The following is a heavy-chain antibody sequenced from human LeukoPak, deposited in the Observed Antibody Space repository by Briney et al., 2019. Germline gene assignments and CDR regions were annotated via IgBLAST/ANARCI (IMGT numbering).Heavy chain of an antibody. CDR1: GFTFSSYG. CDR2: IRYDGSNK. Sequence: PGGSLRLSCAASGFTFSSYGMHWVRQAPGKGLEWVAFIRYDGSNKYYADSVKGRFTISRDNSKNTLYLQMNSLRAEDTAVYYCAKETGTTYCGGDCYDNDYWGQGTLVTVSS. CDR3: AKETGTTYCGGDCYDNDY. D-gene: IGHD2-21*02. V-gene: IGHV3-30*02. J-gene: IGHJ4*02.